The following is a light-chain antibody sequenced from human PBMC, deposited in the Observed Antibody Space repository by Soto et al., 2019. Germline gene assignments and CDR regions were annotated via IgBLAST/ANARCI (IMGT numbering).Light chain of an antibody. CDR1: QNINTY. V-gene: IGKV1-33*01. CDR3: QQYDDPALT. CDR2: DAS. Sequence: DIQMTQSPSSVSASVGDRVTMTCRASQNINTYLNWYQQRPGKAPKLLVYDASILETGVPSRFSAVGSGTDFTFTIDSLQPDDIATYYCQQYDDPALTFGGGTKV. J-gene: IGKJ4*01.